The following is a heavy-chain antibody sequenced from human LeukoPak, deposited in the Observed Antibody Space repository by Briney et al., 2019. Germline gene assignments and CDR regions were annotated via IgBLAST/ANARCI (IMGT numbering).Heavy chain of an antibody. CDR3: ARRGGKNYGDYVVYDKYMDV. D-gene: IGHD4-17*01. CDR1: GYTYTSYG. Sequence: WASVKVSCKASGYTYTSYGISWVRQAPGQGLEWMGWISAYNGDTHYAQKFQGRVTMTTETSTSTAYMELRSLRSDDTAVYYCARRGGKNYGDYVVYDKYMDVWGTGTTVTVSS. CDR2: ISAYNGDT. J-gene: IGHJ6*03. V-gene: IGHV1-18*01.